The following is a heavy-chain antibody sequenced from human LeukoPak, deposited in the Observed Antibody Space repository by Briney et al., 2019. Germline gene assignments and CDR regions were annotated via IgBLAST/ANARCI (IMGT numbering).Heavy chain of an antibody. CDR1: GFTFSSYA. J-gene: IGHJ4*02. CDR3: AKGGTYSSGWYFDY. CDR2: ISYDGSNK. D-gene: IGHD6-19*01. Sequence: GGSLRLSCAASGFTFSSYAMNWVRQAPGKGLEWVAVISYDGSNKYYADSVKGRFTISRDNSKNTLYLQMNSLRAEDTAVYYCAKGGTYSSGWYFDYWGQGTLVTVSS. V-gene: IGHV3-30*18.